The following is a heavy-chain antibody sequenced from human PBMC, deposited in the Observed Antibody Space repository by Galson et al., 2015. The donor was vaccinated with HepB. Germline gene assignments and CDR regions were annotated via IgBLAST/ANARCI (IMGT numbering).Heavy chain of an antibody. D-gene: IGHD3-10*01. J-gene: IGHJ3*02. Sequence: SLRLSCAASGFTFSSYDTHWVRQATGKGLEWVSAIGTAGDTYYSGSVKGRFTISRENAKNSLYLQMNSLGAGDTAVYYCARAGGECEVDAFNMWGQGTMVTASS. V-gene: IGHV3-13*01. CDR1: GFTFSSYD. CDR3: ARAGGECEVDAFNM. CDR2: IGTAGDT.